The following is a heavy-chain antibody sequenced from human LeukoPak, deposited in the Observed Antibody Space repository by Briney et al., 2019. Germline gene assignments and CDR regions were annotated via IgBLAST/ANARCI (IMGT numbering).Heavy chain of an antibody. CDR1: GFTFDDYT. CDR2: ITWNSGSI. D-gene: IGHD5-18*01. V-gene: IGHV3-9*01. Sequence: GGSLRLSCAASGFTFDDYTMHWVRQAPGKGLEWVSGITWNSGSIAYADSVKGRFTISRDNAKNSLYLQMNSLRAEDTAVYYCARLYSRVGPFDYWGQGTLVTVSS. CDR3: ARLYSRVGPFDY. J-gene: IGHJ4*02.